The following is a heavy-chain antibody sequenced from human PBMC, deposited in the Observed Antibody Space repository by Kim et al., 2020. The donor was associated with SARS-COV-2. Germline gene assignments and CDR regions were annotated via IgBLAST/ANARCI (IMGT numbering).Heavy chain of an antibody. CDR2: ITGTGNT. D-gene: IGHD1-1*01. CDR3: AKNEIYNDY. V-gene: IGHV3-23*01. CDR1: GFTFSTYG. Sequence: GGSLRLSCAASGFTFSTYGMTWVRQAPGKGLGWVSTITGTGNTFYADSGKGRFTVSRDNSKNTLYLQMDGLRAEDTAIYYCAKNEIYNDYLGQGPLVTVS. J-gene: IGHJ4*02.